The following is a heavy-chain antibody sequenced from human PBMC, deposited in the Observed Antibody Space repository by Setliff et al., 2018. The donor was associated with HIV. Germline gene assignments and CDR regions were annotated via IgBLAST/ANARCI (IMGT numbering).Heavy chain of an antibody. CDR3: ARHTVYGDYLSLYYFDY. CDR1: GGSISSSSYY. V-gene: IGHV4-39*01. Sequence: SETLSLTCTVSGGSISSSSYYWGWIRQPTGKGLEWIGSIYYSGSTNYNPSLRSRVAISVDTSKNQFSLKLSSVTDADTAVYYCARHTVYGDYLSLYYFDYWGQGTLVTVSS. J-gene: IGHJ4*02. CDR2: IYYSGST. D-gene: IGHD4-17*01.